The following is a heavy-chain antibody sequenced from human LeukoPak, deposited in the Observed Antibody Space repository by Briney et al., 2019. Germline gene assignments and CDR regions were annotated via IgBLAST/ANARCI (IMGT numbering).Heavy chain of an antibody. CDR3: ARRGRLLRGAFDI. V-gene: IGHV4-34*01. D-gene: IGHD3-10*01. Sequence: SETLSLTCAVYGGSFSGYYWSWIRQPPGKGLEWIGEINHSGSTNYNPSLKSRVTISVDTSKNQFSLKLSSVTAADTAVYYCARRGRLLRGAFDIWGQGTMVTVSS. CDR1: GGSFSGYY. J-gene: IGHJ3*02. CDR2: INHSGST.